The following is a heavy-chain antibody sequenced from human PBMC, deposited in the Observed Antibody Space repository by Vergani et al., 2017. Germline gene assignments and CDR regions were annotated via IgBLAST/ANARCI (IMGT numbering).Heavy chain of an antibody. J-gene: IGHJ4*02. CDR1: GGTFSSYA. V-gene: IGHV1-69*04. D-gene: IGHD3-22*01. Sequence: QVQLVQSGAEVKKPGSSVKVPCKASGGTFSSYAISWVRPAPGQGLEWMGRIIPILGIANYAQQFQGRVTITADKSTSTAYMELSSLRSEDTAVYYCARDPSYYYDSSGYFDYWGQGTLVTVSS. CDR3: ARDPSYYYDSSGYFDY. CDR2: IIPILGIA.